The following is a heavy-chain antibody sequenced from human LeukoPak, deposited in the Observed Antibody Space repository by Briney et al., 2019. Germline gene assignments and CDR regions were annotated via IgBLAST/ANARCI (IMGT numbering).Heavy chain of an antibody. CDR3: ARVERDYYDSSGYYLEYFQH. J-gene: IGHJ1*01. D-gene: IGHD3-22*01. V-gene: IGHV3-66*01. Sequence: TGGSLRLSCAASGFTVSSNYMSWVRQAPGKGLEWVSVIYSGGSTYYADSVKGRFTISRDNSKNTLYLQMNSLRAEDTAVYYCARVERDYYDSSGYYLEYFQHWGQGTLVTVSS. CDR2: IYSGGST. CDR1: GFTVSSNY.